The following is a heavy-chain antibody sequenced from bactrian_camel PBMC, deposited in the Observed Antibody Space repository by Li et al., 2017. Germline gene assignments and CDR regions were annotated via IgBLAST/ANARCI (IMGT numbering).Heavy chain of an antibody. D-gene: IGHD5*01. CDR1: GYSYSSYC. J-gene: IGHJ4*01. V-gene: IGHV3S53*01. CDR2: IDTDGST. CDR3: AADAVFNAVLVGVPHFLH. Sequence: HVQLVESGGGSVQAGGSPRLSCVASGYSYSSYCMAWFHQTPGREREGVAAIDTDGSTNYADSVKGRFTISRDNAKNTVYLQMDSLQPEDTAKYYCAADAVFNAVLVGVPHFLHRGQGTQVTVS.